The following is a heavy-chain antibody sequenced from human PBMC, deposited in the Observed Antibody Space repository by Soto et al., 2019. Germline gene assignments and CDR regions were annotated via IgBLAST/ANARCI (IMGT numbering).Heavy chain of an antibody. CDR2: IYNSASN. CDR3: VTYRKFFKX. V-gene: IGHV4-30-2*01. Sequence: SETLSLTCAVSGGYISGGYYSWSWIRQPPGKGLELIGFIYNSASNYYNSSLKSRVTISVDRSKNHFFLNLTSVTAADTALYYCVTYRKFFKXWVHGTKVTVS. CDR1: GGYISGGYYS. J-gene: IGHJ3*02.